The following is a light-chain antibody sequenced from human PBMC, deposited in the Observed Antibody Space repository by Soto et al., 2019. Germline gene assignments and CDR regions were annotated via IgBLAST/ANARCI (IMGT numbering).Light chain of an antibody. V-gene: IGKV3-11*01. CDR1: QSVRSY. CDR3: QQRSNWPPFT. Sequence: EIVLTQSPATLSLSPGERATLSCRASQSVRSYLAWYQQKPGQAPRLLTYDASNSATGMPARFSGSGSGTAFTLTISSLEPEDFAVYYCQQRSNWPPFTFGPATKVDIK. J-gene: IGKJ3*01. CDR2: DAS.